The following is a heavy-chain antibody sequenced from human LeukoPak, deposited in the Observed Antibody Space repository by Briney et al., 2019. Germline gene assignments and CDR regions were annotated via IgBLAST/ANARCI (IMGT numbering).Heavy chain of an antibody. V-gene: IGHV1-2*02. CDR3: ARGGSGWFGAFDI. J-gene: IGHJ3*02. CDR2: INPNSGGT. CDR1: GYTFTCYY. Sequence: ASVKVSCKASGYTFTCYYMHWVRQAPGQGLEWMGWINPNSGGTNYAQRFQGRVTMTRDTSISTAYMELSRLISDDTAVYYCARGGSGWFGAFDIWGQGTMVTVSS. D-gene: IGHD6-19*01.